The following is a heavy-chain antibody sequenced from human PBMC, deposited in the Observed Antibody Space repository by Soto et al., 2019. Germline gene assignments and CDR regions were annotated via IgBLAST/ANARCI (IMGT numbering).Heavy chain of an antibody. CDR1: GGSISSTNW. J-gene: IGHJ4*02. V-gene: IGHV4-4*02. CDR3: ARDGAAALFRPPLTF. D-gene: IGHD6-13*01. CDR2: SYHSGST. Sequence: QVQLQESDPGLVRPSGTLSLTCAVSGGSISSTNWWSWVRQPPGKGLEWIGESYHSGSTNYNPSLKSRVTMSVDKSKNQFSLRLSSVTAADTAVYYCARDGAAALFRPPLTFWGQGTLVTVSS.